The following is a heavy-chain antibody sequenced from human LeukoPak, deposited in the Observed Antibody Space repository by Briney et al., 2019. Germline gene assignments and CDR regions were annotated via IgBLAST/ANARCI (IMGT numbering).Heavy chain of an antibody. CDR2: IKQDVSEK. Sequence: GGSLRLSCAASGFTFSSYWLSWVRQAPGTGLEWAANIKQDVSEKYYVDSVKGRFTISRDNAKNSLYLQMNSLRAEDTAVYYCARFSPEVTSAYYYYGMDVWGQGTTVTVSS. D-gene: IGHD3-16*01. CDR3: ARFSPEVTSAYYYYGMDV. V-gene: IGHV3-7*01. CDR1: GFTFSSYW. J-gene: IGHJ6*02.